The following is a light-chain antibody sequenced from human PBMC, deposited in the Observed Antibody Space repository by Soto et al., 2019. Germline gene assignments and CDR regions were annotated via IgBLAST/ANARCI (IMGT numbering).Light chain of an antibody. CDR3: QQYNSFPT. CDR2: KAS. CDR1: QSISSW. V-gene: IGKV1-5*03. J-gene: IGKJ1*01. Sequence: DIQMTQSPSTLSASVGDRVTITCRASQSISSWLAWYQQKPGKAPKLLIYKASSLESGVPSWFSGSGSGTAFTLTISRLQPDDFAPYYCQQYNSFPTFGQGTKVEI.